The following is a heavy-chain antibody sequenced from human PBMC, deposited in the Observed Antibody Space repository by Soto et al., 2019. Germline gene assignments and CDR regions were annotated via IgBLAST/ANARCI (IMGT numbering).Heavy chain of an antibody. CDR2: IWYDGSNK. D-gene: IGHD2-15*01. J-gene: IGHJ6*02. V-gene: IGHV3-33*01. Sequence: GGSLRLSCAASGFTFSSYGMHWVRQAPGKGLEWVAVIWYDGSNKYYADSVKGGFTISRENSKKTLYLQMNSLRAEDTAVYYCARDWREGCSGGSCYSVRPVYDYYYYGMDVWGQGTTVTVSS. CDR1: GFTFSSYG. CDR3: ARDWREGCSGGSCYSVRPVYDYYYYGMDV.